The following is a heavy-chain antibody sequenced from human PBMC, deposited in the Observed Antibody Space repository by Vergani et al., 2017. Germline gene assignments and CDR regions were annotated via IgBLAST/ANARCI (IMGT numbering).Heavy chain of an antibody. V-gene: IGHV1-8*01. Sequence: QVQLVQSGAEVKKPGASVKVSCKASGYTFTSYDINWVRQATGQGLEWMGWMNPNSGNTGYAQKFQGRVTMTRNTSISTAYMELRSLRSDDTAVYYCARLADYDFWSGYDYYYYYGMDVWGQGTTVTVSS. CDR3: ARLADYDFWSGYDYYYYYGMDV. CDR1: GYTFTSYD. D-gene: IGHD3-3*01. CDR2: MNPNSGNT. J-gene: IGHJ6*02.